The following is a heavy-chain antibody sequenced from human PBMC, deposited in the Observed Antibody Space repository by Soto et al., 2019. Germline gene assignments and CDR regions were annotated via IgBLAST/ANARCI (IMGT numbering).Heavy chain of an antibody. D-gene: IGHD3-3*01. CDR3: ARGVGEWSINWFDP. CDR1: GGSISNYY. J-gene: IGHJ5*01. CDR2: IFYSGNS. V-gene: IGHV4-30-4*01. Sequence: SETLSLTCTVSGGSISNYYGSWLRQPPRKGLEWIGYIFYSGNSYYNPSLKSRITTSVDTSKNQFSLKLTSVTAADTAVYYGARGVGEWSINWFDPWGQGTLVTVSS.